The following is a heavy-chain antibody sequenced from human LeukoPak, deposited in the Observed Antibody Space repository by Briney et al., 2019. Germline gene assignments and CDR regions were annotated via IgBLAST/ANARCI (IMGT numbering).Heavy chain of an antibody. CDR1: GFTFSSYS. J-gene: IGHJ3*02. D-gene: IGHD1-26*01. Sequence: PGGSLRLSCAASGFTFSSYSMNWVRQAPGKGLEWVSSISSSSSYIYYADSVKGRFTISRDNAKKSLYLQMNSLRAEDTAVYYCARDMSGGAFDIWGQGTMVTVSS. V-gene: IGHV3-21*01. CDR2: ISSSSSYI. CDR3: ARDMSGGAFDI.